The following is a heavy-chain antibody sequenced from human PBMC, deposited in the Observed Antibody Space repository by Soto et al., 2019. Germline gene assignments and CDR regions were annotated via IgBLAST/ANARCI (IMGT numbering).Heavy chain of an antibody. V-gene: IGHV4-59*01. CDR3: AIEIRSVGVTGWFDP. J-gene: IGHJ5*02. CDR1: GGSLRDYS. D-gene: IGHD1-26*01. CDR2: IENSGRT. Sequence: SETLSLTCAVSGGSLRDYSWSGLRQAPGKGLEWVADIENSGRTNYNPPLKSRLTISVDTSNNQFSLKLRSVTAADTAVYYCAIEIRSVGVTGWFDPWGQGTQVTVSS.